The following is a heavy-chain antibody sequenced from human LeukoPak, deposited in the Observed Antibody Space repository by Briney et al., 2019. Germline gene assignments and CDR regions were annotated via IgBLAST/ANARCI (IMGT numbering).Heavy chain of an antibody. D-gene: IGHD4-17*01. J-gene: IGHJ6*02. Sequence: PSETLSLTCTVSGGSISSSSYYWGWIRQPPGKGLEWIGSIYYSGSTYYNPSLKSRVTISVDTSKNQFSLKLSSVTAADTAVYYCARESLSVKEPEDYYYYGMDVWGQGTTVTVSS. CDR1: GGSISSSSYY. CDR2: IYYSGST. CDR3: ARESLSVKEPEDYYYYGMDV. V-gene: IGHV4-39*01.